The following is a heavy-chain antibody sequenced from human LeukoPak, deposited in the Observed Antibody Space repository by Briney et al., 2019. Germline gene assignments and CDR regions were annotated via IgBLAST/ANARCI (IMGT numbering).Heavy chain of an antibody. CDR3: AKGEQERGGAPGY. V-gene: IGHV3-33*06. CDR1: GFTFSSYG. CDR2: IWYDGSNK. J-gene: IGHJ4*02. Sequence: PGGSLRLSCAASGFTFSSYGMHWVRQAPGKGLEWVAVIWYDGSNKYYADSAKGRFTISRDNSKNTLYLQMNSLRAEDTAVYYCAKGEQERGGAPGYWGQGTLVTVSS. D-gene: IGHD2-21*01.